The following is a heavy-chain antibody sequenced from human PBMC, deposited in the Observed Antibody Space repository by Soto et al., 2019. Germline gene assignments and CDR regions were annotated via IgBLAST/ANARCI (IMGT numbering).Heavy chain of an antibody. V-gene: IGHV3-48*03. CDR3: ARSLWEFDY. CDR1: GVTFSGYE. J-gene: IGHJ4*02. D-gene: IGHD1-26*01. CDR2: ISSSGSTI. Sequence: PGGSLKLSCAASGVTFSGYEMNWVRQAPGKGLEWVSYISSSGSTIYYADSVKGRFTISRDNAKNSLYLQMNSLRAEDTAVYYCARSLWEFDYWGQGTLVTVSS.